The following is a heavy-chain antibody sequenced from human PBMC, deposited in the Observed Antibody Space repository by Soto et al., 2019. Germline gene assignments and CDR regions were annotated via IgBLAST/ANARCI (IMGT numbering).Heavy chain of an antibody. J-gene: IGHJ4*02. V-gene: IGHV4-4*07. CDR2: IDNSGST. CDR1: GGSISNYF. D-gene: IGHD3-3*01. Sequence: QGQLQESGPGLVKPSETLSLTCTVSGGSISNYFSNWIRQPAGKGLEWFGRIDNSGSTNYNPSVKTRIAMSADTYRTQFSLKVNSVTAADTAVYYCAGGGQDFWSGAFDEWGEGALVNVSS. CDR3: AGGGQDFWSGAFDE.